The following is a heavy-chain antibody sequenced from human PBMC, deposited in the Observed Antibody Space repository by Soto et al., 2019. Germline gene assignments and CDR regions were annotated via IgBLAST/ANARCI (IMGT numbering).Heavy chain of an antibody. J-gene: IGHJ5*02. CDR2: ISGSGGSI. V-gene: IGHV3-23*01. D-gene: IGHD2-2*01. CDR1: GFTFSSYA. CDR3: ARGPSNTWHAGNWFDP. Sequence: GGSLRLSCAASGFTFSSYAMSWVRQAPGKGLEWVSAISGSGGSIYNADSVKGRFTTSRDNSKNTLYLQMNSLRAEDTAVYYCARGPSNTWHAGNWFDPWGQGTLVTVSS.